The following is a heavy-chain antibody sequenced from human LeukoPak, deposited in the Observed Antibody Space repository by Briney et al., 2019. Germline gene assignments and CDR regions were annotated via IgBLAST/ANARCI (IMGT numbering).Heavy chain of an antibody. CDR1: GYTFTSYY. V-gene: IGHV1-46*01. Sequence: ASVKVSCKASGYTFTSYYMHWVRQAPGQGLEWMGIINPSGGSTSYAQKFQGRVTMTRDTSTSTVYMELSSLRSEDTAVYYCASFRVLPPKRVAFEIWGQGQWSPSLQ. CDR2: INPSGGST. CDR3: ASFRVLPPKRVAFEI. D-gene: IGHD2-8*01. J-gene: IGHJ3*02.